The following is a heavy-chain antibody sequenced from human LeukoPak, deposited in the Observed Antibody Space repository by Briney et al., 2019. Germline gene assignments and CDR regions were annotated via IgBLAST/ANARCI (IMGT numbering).Heavy chain of an antibody. CDR3: AKVQYLTLDAFDI. J-gene: IGHJ3*02. D-gene: IGHD2-21*02. CDR1: GYTFTSYG. Sequence: ASVKVSCKASGYTFTSYGNSWVRQAPGQGLEWMGWINPNSGGTNYAQKFQGRVALTRDTSITTSYMDLSGLRSDDTAVYYCAKVQYLTLDAFDIWGRGTMVTVS. V-gene: IGHV1-2*02. CDR2: INPNSGGT.